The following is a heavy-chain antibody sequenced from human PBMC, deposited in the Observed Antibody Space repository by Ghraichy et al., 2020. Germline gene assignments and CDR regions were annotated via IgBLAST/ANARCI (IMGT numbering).Heavy chain of an antibody. D-gene: IGHD2-2*01. CDR3: ARYSPVSAPLKSSVDY. J-gene: IGHJ4*02. CDR1: GGSFNDYY. V-gene: IGHV4-34*01. Sequence: SETLSLTCAVYGGSFNDYYWTWIRQPPGKGLEWIGEINHSGSTNYSPSLKSRVTISVDTSKHQFSLKLSSVTAADTAVYYCARYSPVSAPLKSSVDYWGQGTLVTVSS. CDR2: INHSGST.